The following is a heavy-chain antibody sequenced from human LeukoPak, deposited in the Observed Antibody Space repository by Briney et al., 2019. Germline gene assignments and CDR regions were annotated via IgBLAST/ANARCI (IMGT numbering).Heavy chain of an antibody. CDR1: GFTFSSYE. D-gene: IGHD4-23*01. CDR2: ISSSDSTM. CDR3: ARVGGGNSPPVDY. V-gene: IGHV3-48*03. Sequence: PGGSLRLSCAASGFTFSSYEMNWVRQAPGKGLEWVSYISSSDSTMYYADSVKGRFTISRDNAKNSLYLQMNSLRAEDTAVYYCARVGGGNSPPVDYWGQGTLVTASS. J-gene: IGHJ4*02.